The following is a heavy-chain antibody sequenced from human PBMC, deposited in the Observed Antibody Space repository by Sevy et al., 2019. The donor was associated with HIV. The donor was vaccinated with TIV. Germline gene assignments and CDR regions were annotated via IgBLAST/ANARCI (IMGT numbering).Heavy chain of an antibody. CDR1: GFSFTNAW. V-gene: IGHV3-15*01. J-gene: IGHJ4*02. CDR3: TAGVGTSDCDY. D-gene: IGHD1-26*01. CDR2: IKSKTDGGTR. Sequence: RLSCAASGFSFTNAWMSWVRQAPGKGLEWVGRIKSKTDGGTRDFAAPVKGRFAISRDDSKSTFYLQMDSLKTEDTGVYYCTAGVGTSDCDYWGQGILVTVSS.